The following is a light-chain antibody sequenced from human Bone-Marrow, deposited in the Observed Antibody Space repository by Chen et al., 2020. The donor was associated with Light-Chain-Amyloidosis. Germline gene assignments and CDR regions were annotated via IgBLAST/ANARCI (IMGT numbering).Light chain of an antibody. Sequence: SYELTQPPSVSVSPGQTARITCSGDALSKQYAYWYQQKPCQAPVLVIYKDSERPSGIPERFSGSSSGTTVTLNISGVQAEDEADYHCQSADSSGTYHVVVGGGTKLTVL. CDR2: KDS. CDR3: QSADSSGTYHVV. V-gene: IGLV3-25*03. J-gene: IGLJ2*01. CDR1: ALSKQY.